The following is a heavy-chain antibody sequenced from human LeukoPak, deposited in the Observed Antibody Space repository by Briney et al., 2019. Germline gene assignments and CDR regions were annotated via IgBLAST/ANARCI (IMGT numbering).Heavy chain of an antibody. J-gene: IGHJ4*02. Sequence: SETLSLTCTVSGGSISRNYWNWIRQPPGKGLEWIGYIYYTGSTKYNPSLESRVTVSVDTSKNQFSLKLSSVSTADTAVYYCARGFYDSAGYSTPFDSWGQGIPVAVSS. CDR3: ARGFYDSAGYSTPFDS. CDR1: GGSISRNY. CDR2: IYYTGST. V-gene: IGHV4-59*01. D-gene: IGHD3-22*01.